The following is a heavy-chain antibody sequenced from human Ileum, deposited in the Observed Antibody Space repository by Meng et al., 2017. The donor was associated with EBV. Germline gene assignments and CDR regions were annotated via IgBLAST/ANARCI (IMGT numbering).Heavy chain of an antibody. Sequence: QVPPQPGGPGLLKPSETLALTCAVNGGSLSGAYWNWIRQPPGKGLEWIGEIIHGGSPSYNPSLKSRVTISIDTSKNQLSLMLSSVTAADTAVYYCARRPTGIDYWGQGTLVTVSS. V-gene: IGHV4-34*12. CDR2: IIHGGSP. CDR3: ARRPTGIDY. J-gene: IGHJ4*02. D-gene: IGHD2-8*02. CDR1: GGSLSGAY.